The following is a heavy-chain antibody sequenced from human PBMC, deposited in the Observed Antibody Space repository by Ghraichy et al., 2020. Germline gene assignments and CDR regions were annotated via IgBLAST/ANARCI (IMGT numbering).Heavy chain of an antibody. CDR1: GFTFSSYA. V-gene: IGHV3-23*01. J-gene: IGHJ6*02. CDR2: ISGSGGST. Sequence: GGSLRLSCAASGFTFSSYAMSWVRQAPGKGLEWVSAISGSGGSTYYADSVKGRFTISRDNSKNTLYLQMNSLRAEDTAVYYCATRQGQQLVPPYYYYYGMDVWGQGTTVTVSS. CDR3: ATRQGQQLVPPYYYYYGMDV. D-gene: IGHD6-13*01.